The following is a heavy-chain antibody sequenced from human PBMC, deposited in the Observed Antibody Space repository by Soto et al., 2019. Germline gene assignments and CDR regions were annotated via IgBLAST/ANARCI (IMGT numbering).Heavy chain of an antibody. J-gene: IGHJ6*03. D-gene: IGHD3-10*01. Sequence: QVQLVESGGGVVQPGRSLRLSCAASGFTFSSYGMHSVRQAPGKGLEWVAVIWYDGSNKYYADSVKGRFTISRDNSKNTLYLQMNSLRAEDTAVYYCARDDKELFRYYYYYYMDVWGKGTTVTVSS. V-gene: IGHV3-33*01. CDR1: GFTFSSYG. CDR3: ARDDKELFRYYYYYYMDV. CDR2: IWYDGSNK.